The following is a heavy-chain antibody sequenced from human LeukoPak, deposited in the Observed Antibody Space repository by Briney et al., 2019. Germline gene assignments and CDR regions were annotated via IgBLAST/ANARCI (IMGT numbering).Heavy chain of an antibody. J-gene: IGHJ4*02. CDR2: ISAYNGNT. CDR1: GYTFTSYG. Sequence: ASVKVSCKAAGYTFTSYGISWVRQAPGQGLEWMGGISAYNGNTNYSQKLQGRVTMTTDTSTSTAYMELRSLRSDDTAVYYCARIPRVVAGPDYWGQGTLVTVSS. CDR3: ARIPRVVAGPDY. V-gene: IGHV1-18*01. D-gene: IGHD6-19*01.